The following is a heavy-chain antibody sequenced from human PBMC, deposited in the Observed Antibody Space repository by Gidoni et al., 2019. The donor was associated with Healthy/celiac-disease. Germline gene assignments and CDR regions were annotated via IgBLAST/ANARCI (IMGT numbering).Heavy chain of an antibody. CDR3: AKDLSLYMGSRVCFGQDY. V-gene: IGHV3-23*01. CDR2: LSGSVGST. Sequence: EVQLLESGGGLVQPGGSLRLSCADSGITFSSHAMSWVRQAQGKGLEWVSALSGSVGSTYYADSVKGRFTISRDNSKNTLYLQMNSLRAEDTAVYYCAKDLSLYMGSRVCFGQDYWGQGTLVTVSS. J-gene: IGHJ4*02. CDR1: GITFSSHA. D-gene: IGHD2-15*01.